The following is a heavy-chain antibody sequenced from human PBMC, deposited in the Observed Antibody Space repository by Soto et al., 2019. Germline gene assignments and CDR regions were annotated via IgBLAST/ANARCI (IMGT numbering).Heavy chain of an antibody. J-gene: IGHJ4*02. CDR2: IYYSGST. V-gene: IGHV4-59*01. CDR1: GGSISSYY. D-gene: IGHD3-10*01. Sequence: SSETLSLTCTVSGGSISSYYWSWIRQPPGKGLEWIGYIYYSGSTNYNPSLKSRVTISVDTSKNQFSLKLSSVTAADTAVYYCARAPRGNYGYPSYFDYWGQGTLVTAPQ. CDR3: ARAPRGNYGYPSYFDY.